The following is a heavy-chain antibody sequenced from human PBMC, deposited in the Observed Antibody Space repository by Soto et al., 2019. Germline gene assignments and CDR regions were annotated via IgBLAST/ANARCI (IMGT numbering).Heavy chain of an antibody. J-gene: IGHJ4*02. CDR2: INPNSGGT. Sequence: QVQLVQSGAEVKKPGASVKVSCKASGYTFTGYYMHWVRQAPGQGLERMGWINPNSGGTNYAQKFQGWVSMTRDTSISTAYMELSRLRSDDTAVYYCARDNYDFWSGSYYFDYWGQGALVTVSS. V-gene: IGHV1-2*04. CDR3: ARDNYDFWSGSYYFDY. D-gene: IGHD3-3*01. CDR1: GYTFTGYY.